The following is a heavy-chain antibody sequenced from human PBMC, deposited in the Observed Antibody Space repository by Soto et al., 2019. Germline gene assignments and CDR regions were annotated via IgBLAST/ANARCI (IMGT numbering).Heavy chain of an antibody. V-gene: IGHV4-59*01. CDR3: ARGNDCSGGSCYSGYYYMDV. CDR1: SGSISSYD. CDR2: IYYSGST. D-gene: IGHD2-15*01. Sequence: PSETLSLTCTVSSGSISSYDLSWIRPPPGKGLEWIGYIYYSGSTNYNPSLKSRVTISVDTSKNQFSLKLSSVTAADTAVYYCARGNDCSGGSCYSGYYYMDVWGKGTTVTVSS. J-gene: IGHJ6*03.